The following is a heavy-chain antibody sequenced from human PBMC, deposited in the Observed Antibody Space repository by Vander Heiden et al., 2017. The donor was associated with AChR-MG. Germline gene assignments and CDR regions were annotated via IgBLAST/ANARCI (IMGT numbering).Heavy chain of an antibody. CDR1: GGSLRGYY. J-gene: IGHJ4*02. D-gene: IGHD3-22*01. Sequence: QVPLQQWGAGLLQPSATLSLPSAVYGGSLRGYYWSWIRRPPGKGLEWIGEIKHRGRTNYNPSLKSRVTISVDTSKNQFSLKLSSVAAADTAVYYCARGVVNLDYWGQGDLVTVSS. CDR3: ARGVVNLDY. CDR2: IKHRGRT. V-gene: IGHV4-34*01.